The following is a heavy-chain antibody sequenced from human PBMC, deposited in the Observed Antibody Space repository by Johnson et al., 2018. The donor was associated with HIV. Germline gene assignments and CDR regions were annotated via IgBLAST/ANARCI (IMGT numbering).Heavy chain of an antibody. J-gene: IGHJ3*02. CDR1: GFTFSSYW. D-gene: IGHD1-26*01. Sequence: VQLVESGGGLVQPGGSLRLSCAASGFTFSSYWMHWVRQAPGKGLLWVSRINSAGSSTGYADSVKGRFTISRDNAKNSLYLQMNSLRAEDTALYYCARASAATKGNAFDIWGQVTMVTVSS. V-gene: IGHV3-74*02. CDR3: ARASAATKGNAFDI. CDR2: INSAGSST.